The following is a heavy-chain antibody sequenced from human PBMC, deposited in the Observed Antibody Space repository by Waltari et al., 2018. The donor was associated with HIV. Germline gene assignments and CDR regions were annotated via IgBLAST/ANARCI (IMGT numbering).Heavy chain of an antibody. CDR3: AKDRQKIGYYDILTGYLDY. CDR1: GFHFSSCG. D-gene: IGHD3-9*01. CDR2: ISYDGSNK. V-gene: IGHV3-30*18. Sequence: QVQLVESGVGGVQPRRSLRRSCAGPGFHFSSCGMHLVRQAPGKGLEWVAVISYDGSNKYYADSVKGRFTISRDNSKNTLYLQMNSLRAEDTAVYYCAKDRQKIGYYDILTGYLDYWGQGTLVTVSS. J-gene: IGHJ4*02.